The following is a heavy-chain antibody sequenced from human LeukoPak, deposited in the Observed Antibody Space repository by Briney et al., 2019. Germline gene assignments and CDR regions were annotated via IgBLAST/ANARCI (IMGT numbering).Heavy chain of an antibody. CDR3: ARSWGAAYDY. CDR1: GGSISSGGYY. J-gene: IGHJ4*02. D-gene: IGHD3-16*01. CDR2: IYYSGST. V-gene: IGHV4-31*03. Sequence: PSQTLSLTCTVSGGSISSGGYYWSWIRQHLGKGLEWIGYIYYSGSTYYNPSLKSRVTISVETSKNQFSLKLSSVTAADTAVYYCARSWGAAYDYWGQGTLVTVSS.